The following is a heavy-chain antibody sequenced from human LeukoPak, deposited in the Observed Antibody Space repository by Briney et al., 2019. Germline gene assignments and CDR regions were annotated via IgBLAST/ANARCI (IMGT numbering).Heavy chain of an antibody. CDR3: ARSGTDFWSGYYETNWFDP. J-gene: IGHJ5*02. CDR1: GYTFTGYY. Sequence: ASVKVSRKASGYTFTGYYMHWVRQAPGQGLEWMGWINPNSGGTNYAQKFQGRVTMTRDTSISTAYMELSRLRSDDTAVYYCARSGTDFWSGYYETNWFDPWGQGTLVTVSS. D-gene: IGHD3-3*01. CDR2: INPNSGGT. V-gene: IGHV1-2*02.